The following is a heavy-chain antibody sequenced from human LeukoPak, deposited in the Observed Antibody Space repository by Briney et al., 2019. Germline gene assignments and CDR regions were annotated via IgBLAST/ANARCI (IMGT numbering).Heavy chain of an antibody. J-gene: IGHJ4*02. V-gene: IGHV1-69*13. CDR3: ASAPGYSSSSNFDH. Sequence: ASVKVSCKASGGTFSSYAISWVRQAPGQGLEWMGGIIPIFGTANYAQKFQGRVTITADESTSTAYMELSSLRSEDTAVYYCASAPGYSSSSNFDHWGQGTLVTVSS. CDR2: IIPIFGTA. CDR1: GGTFSSYA. D-gene: IGHD6-13*01.